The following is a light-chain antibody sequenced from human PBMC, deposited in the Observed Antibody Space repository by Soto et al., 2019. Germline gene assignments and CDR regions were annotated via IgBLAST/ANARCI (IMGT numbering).Light chain of an antibody. CDR2: VAS. J-gene: IGKJ3*01. V-gene: IGKV1-27*01. CDR3: QEYNSAPRVT. Sequence: DIQMTQSPSSLSASVGDRVTITCRASQGISNYLAWYQQKPGKVPKLLIYVASTLQSGVPSRFSGSGSGTDFTLTISSLQPEYVATYYCQEYNSAPRVTFGPGTKVDIK. CDR1: QGISNY.